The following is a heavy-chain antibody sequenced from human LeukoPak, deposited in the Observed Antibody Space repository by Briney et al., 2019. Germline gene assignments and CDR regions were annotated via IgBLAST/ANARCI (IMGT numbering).Heavy chain of an antibody. J-gene: IGHJ1*01. CDR3: ARHEIGGDRSSWYTS. V-gene: IGHV5-51*01. CDR2: IYPGDSQT. D-gene: IGHD6-13*01. Sequence: GESLKISCKGSGSLFSNYWITWVRQMPGKGLEWMGIIYPGDSQTRYRPPFQGQVTFSVDRSIRTAYLHWTSLKASDTAIYYCARHEIGGDRSSWYTSWGQGTLVTVSS. CDR1: GSLFSNYW.